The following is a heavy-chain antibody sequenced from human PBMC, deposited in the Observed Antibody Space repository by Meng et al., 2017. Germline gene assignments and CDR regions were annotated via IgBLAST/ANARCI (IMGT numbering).Heavy chain of an antibody. CDR3: ARQWELPLTYYFDY. J-gene: IGHJ4*02. Sequence: ESVGGLVQPGGSLRLSCEVSGFIFSDHYMDWVRQAPGKGLEWVGRTRNKVGSYTTEYAPSVKGRFTISTDDSKNSLFLQMNSLKTEDTAVYYCARQWELPLTYYFDYWGQGTLVTVSS. CDR2: TRNKVGSYTT. D-gene: IGHD1-26*01. V-gene: IGHV3-72*01. CDR1: GFIFSDHY.